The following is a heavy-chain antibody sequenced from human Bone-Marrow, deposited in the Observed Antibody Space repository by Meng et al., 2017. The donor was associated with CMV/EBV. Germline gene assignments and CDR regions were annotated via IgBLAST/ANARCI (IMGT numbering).Heavy chain of an antibody. CDR3: ARVRVGCSSSSCYSDH. D-gene: IGHD2-2*01. V-gene: IGHV1-2*06. Sequence: ASVKVSCKASGYTFSDYYVQWVRQAPGQGLEWMGRMNPNGRDTRYAQKFQGRVIMTTDTSISAAYMEMNSLGSDDTAVFYCARVRVGCSSSSCYSDHWGQGTLVTVSS. J-gene: IGHJ4*02. CDR2: MNPNGRDT. CDR1: GYTFSDYY.